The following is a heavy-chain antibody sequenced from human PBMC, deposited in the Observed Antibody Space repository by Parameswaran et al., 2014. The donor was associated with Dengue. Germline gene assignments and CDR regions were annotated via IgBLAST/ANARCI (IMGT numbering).Heavy chain of an antibody. Sequence: RWIRQPPGKGLEWVGFIRSKAYGGTTEYAASVKGRFIISRDDSKSIAYLQMNSLEIEDTAVYYCSRCLSTDYSVRYYSMDVWAKDLGHRLL. J-gene: IGHJ6*04. CDR3: SRCLSTDYSVRYYSMDV. CDR2: IRSKAYGGTT. D-gene: IGHD2-15*01. V-gene: IGHV3-49*02.